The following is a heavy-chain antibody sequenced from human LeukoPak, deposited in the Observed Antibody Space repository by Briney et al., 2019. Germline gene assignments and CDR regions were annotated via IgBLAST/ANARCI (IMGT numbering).Heavy chain of an antibody. J-gene: IGHJ4*02. CDR1: KFTFSNYG. V-gene: IGHV3-30*03. Sequence: GGSLRLSCAASKFTFSNYGMHWVRQAPGKGLEWVAVISSDGSNKYYADSVKGRFTISRDNSKNTLYLQMNSLRDEDTAVYYCVRDRKNYFFDYWGQGTLVTVSS. CDR3: VRDRKNYFFDY. CDR2: ISSDGSNK.